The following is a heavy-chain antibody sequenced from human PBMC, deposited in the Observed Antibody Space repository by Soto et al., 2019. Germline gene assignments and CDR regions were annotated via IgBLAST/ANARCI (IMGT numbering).Heavy chain of an antibody. V-gene: IGHV4-59*01. D-gene: IGHD5-18*01. CDR2: MYYSGNT. CDR3: ATLDTPFAFDV. J-gene: IGHJ3*01. Sequence: SEPLSLTCTISGGYISSYYGSWIRQPPGKGLEWIAYMYYSGNTNYNPSLKSRVTMAVDTSKRQSSLKLRSVTAADTAVYYCATLDTPFAFDVWGQGAMVTVSS. CDR1: GGYISSYY.